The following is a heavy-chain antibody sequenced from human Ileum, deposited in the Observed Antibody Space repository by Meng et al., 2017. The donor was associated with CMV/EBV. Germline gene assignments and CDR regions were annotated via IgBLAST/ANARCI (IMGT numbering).Heavy chain of an antibody. J-gene: IGHJ3*01. CDR2: IRNKPNSYTA. CDR1: GFTFSDHY. V-gene: IGHV3-72*01. Sequence: SGFTFSDHYMHWVRQDPGKGLEWVGSIRNKPNSYTADYGTFAKGRFTISRDDSEDSLFLQMNSLQAEDTAVYYCARDGTNRAALDVWGQGTLVTVSS. CDR3: ARDGTNRAALDV. D-gene: IGHD2-8*01.